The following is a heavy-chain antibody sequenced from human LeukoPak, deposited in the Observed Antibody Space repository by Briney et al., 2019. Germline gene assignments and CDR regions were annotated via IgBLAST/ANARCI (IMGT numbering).Heavy chain of an antibody. Sequence: GGSLRLSCAASGFTFSSYSMNWVRQAPGKGLEWVSYISSSSTIYYADSVKGRFTISRDNAKNSLYLQMNSLKTEDTAVYYCTTRRYYDFWSGYYSWGQGTLVTVSS. CDR1: GFTFSSYS. CDR2: ISSSSTI. V-gene: IGHV3-48*01. J-gene: IGHJ4*02. CDR3: TTRRYYDFWSGYYS. D-gene: IGHD3-3*01.